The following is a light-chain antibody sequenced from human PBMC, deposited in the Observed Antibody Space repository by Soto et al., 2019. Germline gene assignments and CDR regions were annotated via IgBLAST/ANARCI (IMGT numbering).Light chain of an antibody. V-gene: IGKV3-11*01. Sequence: EIVLTQSPVTLSLSPGERATLSCRASQTISKYLACYQQKPGQPPRLLIYDASNRATGIPARFSGSGSGTEFTLTISSLQSEDFAVYYCQQYNNWPPEITFGQGTRLEIK. CDR2: DAS. J-gene: IGKJ5*01. CDR1: QTISKY. CDR3: QQYNNWPPEIT.